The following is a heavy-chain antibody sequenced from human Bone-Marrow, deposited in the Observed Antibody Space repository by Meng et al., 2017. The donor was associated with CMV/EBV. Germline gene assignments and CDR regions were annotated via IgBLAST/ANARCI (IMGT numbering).Heavy chain of an antibody. CDR1: GYTFNIYG. D-gene: IGHD3-3*01. CDR2: ISAHNGNT. Sequence: ASVKVSCKTSGYTFNIYGINWVRQAPGQGLEWMGWISAHNGNTKYAQKFQGRVTMTTDTSTTTGYMELRSLRSDDTAVYYCARALGYDFLDAYYGMDVWGQGTTVTVSS. CDR3: ARALGYDFLDAYYGMDV. J-gene: IGHJ6*02. V-gene: IGHV1-18*01.